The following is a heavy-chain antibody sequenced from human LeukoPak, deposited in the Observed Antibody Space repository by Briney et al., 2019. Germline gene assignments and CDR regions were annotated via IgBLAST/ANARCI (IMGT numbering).Heavy chain of an antibody. CDR2: ISGSGGST. D-gene: IGHD1-14*01. Sequence: GGSLRLSCAASGFTFSSYAMSWVRQAPGKGLEWVSAISGSGGSTYYADSVKGRFTISRDNSKNTLYLQMNSLRAEDTAVYYCARGSGPVTPYYYGMDVWGQGTTVTVSS. CDR1: GFTFSSYA. J-gene: IGHJ6*02. CDR3: ARGSGPVTPYYYGMDV. V-gene: IGHV3-23*01.